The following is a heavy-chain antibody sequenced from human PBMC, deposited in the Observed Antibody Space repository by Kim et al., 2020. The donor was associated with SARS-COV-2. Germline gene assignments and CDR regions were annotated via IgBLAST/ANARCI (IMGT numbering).Heavy chain of an antibody. CDR1: GFTFSSYS. CDR3: ARDLGGGSWNFDY. V-gene: IGHV3-21*01. CDR2: ISSSSSYI. D-gene: IGHD2-15*01. J-gene: IGHJ4*02. Sequence: GGSLRLSCAASGFTFSSYSMNWVRQAPGKGLEWVSSISSSSSYIYYADSVKGRFTISRDNAKNSLYLQMNSLRAEDTAVYYCARDLGGGSWNFDYWGQGTLVTVSS.